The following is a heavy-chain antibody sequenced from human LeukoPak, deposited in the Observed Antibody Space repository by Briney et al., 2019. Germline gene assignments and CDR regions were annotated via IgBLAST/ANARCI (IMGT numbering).Heavy chain of an antibody. Sequence: GTLRLSCAASGFTFSTYGMSWVRQAPGKGREWVSGISGSGGSKYYADSVKGRFTISRDNSKNKLYLQMNSLRAEDTAIYYCAKDWDWELLIFNYWGQGTLVTVSS. CDR3: AKDWDWELLIFNY. CDR1: GFTFSTYG. CDR2: ISGSGGSK. D-gene: IGHD1-26*01. J-gene: IGHJ4*02. V-gene: IGHV3-23*01.